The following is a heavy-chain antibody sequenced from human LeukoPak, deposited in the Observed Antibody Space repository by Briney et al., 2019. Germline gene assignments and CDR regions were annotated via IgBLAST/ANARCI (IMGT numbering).Heavy chain of an antibody. V-gene: IGHV5-51*01. D-gene: IGHD3-10*01. J-gene: IGHJ4*02. CDR3: ARQTRDGSGSRGYSFDF. CDR1: GYXFTNNW. Sequence: GESLKISCNGSGYXFTNNWIGWVRQMPGKGLEWMGIIYPGDSDTRYSPSFEGQVTISVDKSISTAYLQWSSLKASDTAMYYCARQTRDGSGSRGYSFDFWGQGTLVTVSS. CDR2: IYPGDSDT.